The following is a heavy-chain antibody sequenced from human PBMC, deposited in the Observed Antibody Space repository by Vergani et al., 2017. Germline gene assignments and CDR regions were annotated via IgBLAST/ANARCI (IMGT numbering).Heavy chain of an antibody. J-gene: IGHJ3*02. CDR1: GFTFSDYS. CDR2: ISSSGSTI. CDR3: ARDPRTYYYDSIGSHDAFDI. Sequence: QVQLVESGGGLVKPGGSLRLSCAASGFTFSDYSMSWIRQAPGKGLEWVSYISSSGSTIYYAESVKGRFTISRDNAKNSLYLQMNSLRAEDTAVYYCARDPRTYYYDSIGSHDAFDIWGQGTMVTVSA. D-gene: IGHD3-22*01. V-gene: IGHV3-11*01.